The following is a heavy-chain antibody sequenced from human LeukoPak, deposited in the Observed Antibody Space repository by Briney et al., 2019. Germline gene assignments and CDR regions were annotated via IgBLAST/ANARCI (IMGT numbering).Heavy chain of an antibody. CDR3: ARAGQYDSSGYYLDY. D-gene: IGHD3-22*01. J-gene: IGHJ4*02. Sequence: GGSLRLSCAASGFTVSSNYMSWVRQAPGKGLEWVSVIYSGGSTYYADSVKGRFTISRDNSKNTLYLQMNSLRAEDTAVYYCARAGQYDSSGYYLDYWGQGTLVTVSS. CDR2: IYSGGST. CDR1: GFTVSSNY. V-gene: IGHV3-66*01.